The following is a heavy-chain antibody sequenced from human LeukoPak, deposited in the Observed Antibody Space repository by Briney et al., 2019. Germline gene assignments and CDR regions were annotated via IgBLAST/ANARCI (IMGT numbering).Heavy chain of an antibody. Sequence: GGSLRLSCAASGFTFSTYEMNWVRQAPGKGLEWLSYISSGGSAIYYADSVKGRFTISRDNAKNSLYLQMNSLRAEDTAVYYCARISAAGFWGQGTRVTVSS. CDR3: ARISAAGF. V-gene: IGHV3-48*03. D-gene: IGHD6-13*01. J-gene: IGHJ4*02. CDR2: ISSGGSAI. CDR1: GFTFSTYE.